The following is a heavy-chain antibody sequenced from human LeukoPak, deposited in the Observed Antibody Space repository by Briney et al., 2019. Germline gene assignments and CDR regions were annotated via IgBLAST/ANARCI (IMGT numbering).Heavy chain of an antibody. Sequence: AGGSLRLSCAASGFTFSDYYMSWIRQAPGKGLEWVSYISRSGSTIYYADSVKGRFTISRDNAKNSLYLQMNSLRAEDTAVYYCASAPSIVGATPYYFDYWGQGTLVTVSS. D-gene: IGHD1-26*01. CDR2: ISRSGSTI. CDR3: ASAPSIVGATPYYFDY. J-gene: IGHJ4*02. V-gene: IGHV3-11*04. CDR1: GFTFSDYY.